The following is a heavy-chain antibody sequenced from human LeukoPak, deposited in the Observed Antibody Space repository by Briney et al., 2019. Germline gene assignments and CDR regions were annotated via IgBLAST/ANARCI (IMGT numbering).Heavy chain of an antibody. CDR1: LGSPSSYY. V-gene: IGHV4-4*07. CDR3: DRHGAYSSPDYYMDV. D-gene: IGHD6-13*01. Sequence: SGTLSLTRTASLGSPSSYYRSWIRQPAGKGLQGIGRIYTSGGTNYNPSLKSRVTMSIDTSKNQFSLKLSSVSATATDVYSSDRHGAYSSPDYYMDVWGKGTTATVSS. J-gene: IGHJ6*03. CDR2: IYTSGGT.